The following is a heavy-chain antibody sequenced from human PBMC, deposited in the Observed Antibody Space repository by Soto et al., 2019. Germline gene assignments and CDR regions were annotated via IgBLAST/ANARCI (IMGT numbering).Heavy chain of an antibody. CDR3: ARGRYCLTGRCFPNWFDS. V-gene: IGHV4-30-4*01. D-gene: IGHD7-27*01. CDR2: IYKSATT. Sequence: SETLSLTCSVSGDSISDLDYFWAWIRQPPGQALEYIGYIYKSATTYYNPSFESRVAISVDTSKSQFSLNVTSVTAADTAVYFCARGRYCLTGRCFPNWFDSWGQGALVTVS. CDR1: GDSISDLDYF. J-gene: IGHJ5*01.